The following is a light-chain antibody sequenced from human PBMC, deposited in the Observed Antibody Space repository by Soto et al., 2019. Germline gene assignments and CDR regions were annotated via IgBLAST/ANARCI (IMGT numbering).Light chain of an antibody. CDR1: SSDVGSYNR. CDR2: EVS. CDR3: SSYTSSNTYV. Sequence: ALTKPSSISLSPVQSDSHSFTGTSSDVGSYNRVSWYQQPPGTAPKVMIYEVSNRPSGVPDRFSGSKSGNTASLTISGLQAEDEADYYCSSYTSSNTYVFGTGTKVTVL. V-gene: IGLV2-18*02. J-gene: IGLJ1*01.